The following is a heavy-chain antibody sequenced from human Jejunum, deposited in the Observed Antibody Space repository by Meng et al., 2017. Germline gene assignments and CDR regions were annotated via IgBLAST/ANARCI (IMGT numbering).Heavy chain of an antibody. CDR2: IHHGGDT. CDR1: GASTSSGYG. J-gene: IGHJ4*02. Sequence: VDVKRAVPGPVVLSVTLSLTCAVSGASTSSGYGCSWVRQPPGKGLEWIGEIHHGGDTNYNPSLKSRVTISVDKSNNQYSLRLTSVTAADTAMYYCAKGLYYYEARDDYWGQGTLVTVSS. D-gene: IGHD3-22*01. V-gene: IGHV4-4*02. CDR3: AKGLYYYEARDDY.